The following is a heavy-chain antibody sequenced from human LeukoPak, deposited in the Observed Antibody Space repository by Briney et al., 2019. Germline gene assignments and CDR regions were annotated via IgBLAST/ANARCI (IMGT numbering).Heavy chain of an antibody. CDR2: ISSSGINT. V-gene: IGHV3-48*02. CDR1: GFTFSSYS. Sequence: GGSLRLSCAASGFTFSSYSMNWVRQAPGKGLEWVSYISSSGINTYYADSVKGRSTISRDNAKNSVYLQMNSLRDEDTAVYYCARWESGNYLIFDYWGQGTLVTVSS. CDR3: ARWESGNYLIFDY. D-gene: IGHD1-26*01. J-gene: IGHJ4*02.